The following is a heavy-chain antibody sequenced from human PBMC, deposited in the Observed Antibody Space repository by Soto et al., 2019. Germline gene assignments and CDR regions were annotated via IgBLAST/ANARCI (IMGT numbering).Heavy chain of an antibody. CDR3: ATSAYGDYRNWFDP. D-gene: IGHD4-17*01. Sequence: ASVKVSCKASGYTFLNYGISWVRQAPGQGLEWMGGIIPDNGAANYAQKFQGRVTITADESTSTAYMELSSLRSEDTAVYYCATSAYGDYRNWFDPWGQGTLVTVSS. CDR1: GYTFLNYG. V-gene: IGHV1-69*13. CDR2: IIPDNGAA. J-gene: IGHJ5*02.